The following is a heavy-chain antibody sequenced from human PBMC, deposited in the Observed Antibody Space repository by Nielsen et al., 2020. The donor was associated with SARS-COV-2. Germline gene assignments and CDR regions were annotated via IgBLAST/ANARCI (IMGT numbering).Heavy chain of an antibody. CDR1: GFTFDDHA. D-gene: IGHD2-2*01. J-gene: IGHJ5*02. V-gene: IGHV3-74*01. CDR3: AGPAS. CDR2: INSAGSIT. Sequence: GSLRLSCAASGFTFDDHAMHWVRQIPGKGLVWISRINSAGSITTYEDSVKGRFTISRDNSKNTLYLQMNSLRAEDTAVYYCAGPASWGQGTVVTVSA.